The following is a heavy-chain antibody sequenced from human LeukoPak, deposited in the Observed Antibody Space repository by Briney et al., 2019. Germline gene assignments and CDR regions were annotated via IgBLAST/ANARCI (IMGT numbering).Heavy chain of an antibody. V-gene: IGHV4-39*02. CDR3: AKESGWHFDY. Sequence: PSETLSLTCTVSGGSISSSSYYWGWIRQPPGKGLEWIGSVYYSGSTYYNTSLKSRVTISVDTSKNQFSLKLNSVTAADTAVYYCAKESGWHFDYWGQGTLVTVSS. D-gene: IGHD6-19*01. CDR2: VYYSGST. J-gene: IGHJ4*02. CDR1: GGSISSSSYY.